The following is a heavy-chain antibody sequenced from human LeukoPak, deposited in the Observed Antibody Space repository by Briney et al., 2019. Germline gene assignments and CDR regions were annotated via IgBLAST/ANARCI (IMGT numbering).Heavy chain of an antibody. Sequence: GGSLRLSCAASGFTFSSYEMNWVRQAPGKGLEWVSYISSSGSTIYYADSVKGRFTISRDNAKNSLYLQMNSLRAEDTAVYYCAREAAPPPGYYYYYYMDVWGKGTTVTISS. CDR2: ISSSGSTI. CDR1: GFTFSSYE. V-gene: IGHV3-48*03. D-gene: IGHD1-14*01. CDR3: AREAAPPPGYYYYYYMDV. J-gene: IGHJ6*03.